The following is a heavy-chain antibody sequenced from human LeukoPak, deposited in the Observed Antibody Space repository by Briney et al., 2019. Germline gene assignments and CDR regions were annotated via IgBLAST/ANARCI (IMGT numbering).Heavy chain of an antibody. CDR3: ARVSWYNYFDY. CDR2: IYYSGST. D-gene: IGHD6-13*01. V-gene: IGHV4-30-4*01. CDR1: GGSISSGDYY. J-gene: IGHJ4*02. Sequence: SETLSLTCTVSGGSISSGDYYWSWIRQPPGKGLEWIGYIYYSGSTYYNPSLKSRVTISVDTSKNQFSLKLSSVTAADTAVYYCARVSWYNYFDYWGQGTLVTVSS.